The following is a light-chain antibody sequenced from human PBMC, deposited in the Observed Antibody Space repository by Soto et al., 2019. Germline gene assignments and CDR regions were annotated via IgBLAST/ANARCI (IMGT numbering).Light chain of an antibody. Sequence: EIVMTQSPATLSVSPGERATLSCRASQSVRDNLAWYQQKPGQAPRLLIYGASTRATGIPARFSGIGSGTDFTLTISSLEPEDFAVYYCQQRSNWLTFGGGTKVDIK. CDR2: GAS. CDR1: QSVRDN. J-gene: IGKJ4*01. CDR3: QQRSNWLT. V-gene: IGKV3-11*01.